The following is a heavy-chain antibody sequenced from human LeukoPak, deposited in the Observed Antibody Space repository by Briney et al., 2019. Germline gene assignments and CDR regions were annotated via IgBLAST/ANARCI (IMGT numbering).Heavy chain of an antibody. V-gene: IGHV3-23*01. CDR1: GFTFSSYW. J-gene: IGHJ5*01. D-gene: IGHD2-2*01. CDR2: ISGSGGST. CDR3: AKDRHAPGRYCSSTSCFPFDS. Sequence: GGSLRLSCVASGFTFSSYWMSWVRQAPGKGLEWVSGISGSGGSTYYADSVKGRFTISRDNTKNTLYLQMNSLRAEDTAVYYCAKDRHAPGRYCSSTSCFPFDSWGQGTLVTVSS.